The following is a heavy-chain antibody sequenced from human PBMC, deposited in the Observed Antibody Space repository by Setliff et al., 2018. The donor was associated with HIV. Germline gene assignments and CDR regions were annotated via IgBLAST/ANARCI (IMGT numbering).Heavy chain of an antibody. CDR3: ARVNEVATIIYYYYSMDV. D-gene: IGHD5-12*01. J-gene: IGHJ6*03. V-gene: IGHV4-31*02. CDR2: MYYSGST. CDR1: GDSISSGGYY. Sequence: SETLSLTCTVSGDSISSGGYYWNWIRQLPGEGLEWIGDMYYSGSTSYNPSLKSRLTISVDTSKNQFSLKLTSVTAADTAVYYCARVNEVATIIYYYYSMDVWGKGTTVTVSS.